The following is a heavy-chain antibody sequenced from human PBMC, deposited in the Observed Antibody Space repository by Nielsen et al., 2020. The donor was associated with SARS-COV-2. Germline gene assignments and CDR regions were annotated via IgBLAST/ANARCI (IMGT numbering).Heavy chain of an antibody. V-gene: IGHV3-33*01. Sequence: GGSLRLSCAASGFTFSSYGMHWVRQAPGKGLEWVAVIWYDGSNKYYADSVKGRFTISRDNSKNTLYLQMNSLRAEDTAVYYCARDQSLYCGGDCAQYFQHWGQGTLVTVSS. CDR2: IWYDGSNK. CDR3: ARDQSLYCGGDCAQYFQH. CDR1: GFTFSSYG. D-gene: IGHD2-21*02. J-gene: IGHJ1*01.